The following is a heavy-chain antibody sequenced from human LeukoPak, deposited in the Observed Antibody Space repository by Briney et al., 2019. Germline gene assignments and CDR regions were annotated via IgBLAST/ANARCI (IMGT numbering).Heavy chain of an antibody. V-gene: IGHV3-30*18. CDR3: AKDLNYDFWSGFGN. CDR1: GFTFSSYG. J-gene: IGHJ4*02. D-gene: IGHD3-3*01. Sequence: GGSLRLSCAVSGFTFSSYGMHWVRQAPGKGLEWMAVISYDGTNKYYADSVKGRFTISRDNSKNTLYLQMNSLRAEDTAVYYCAKDLNYDFWSGFGNWGQGTLVTVSS. CDR2: ISYDGTNK.